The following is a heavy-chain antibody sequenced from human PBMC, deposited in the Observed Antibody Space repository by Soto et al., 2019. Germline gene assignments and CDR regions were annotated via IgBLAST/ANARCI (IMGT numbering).Heavy chain of an antibody. Sequence: GSLRLSCAASRFTFSGYAMSCVGQAPGKGLEWVSAISGRGGSTYYADSVKGRFTISRDNSKNTLYLQMNSLTAEDTAVYYCAKDTSGGDYDILTGYYNGDAFDIWGQGTMVNVS. CDR1: RFTFSGYA. CDR3: AKDTSGGDYDILTGYYNGDAFDI. D-gene: IGHD3-9*01. CDR2: ISGRGGST. V-gene: IGHV3-23*01. J-gene: IGHJ3*02.